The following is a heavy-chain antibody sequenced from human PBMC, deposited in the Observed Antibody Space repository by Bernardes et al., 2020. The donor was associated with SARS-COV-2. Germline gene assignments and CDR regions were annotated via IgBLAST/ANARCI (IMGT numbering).Heavy chain of an antibody. V-gene: IGHV1-69*13. CDR2: IIPLFGPA. CDR1: VGTYNYYA. CDR3: ARSVTYADAFDV. J-gene: IGHJ3*01. Sequence: SVQVSCKASVGTYNYYAIILVRQAPGQGLECIGVIIPLFGPANYAHKFQGRVTITADESTSTAFMHLSSLSSEDTAVYYCARSVTYADAFDVWGQGTMVTVSS. D-gene: IGHD2-21*02.